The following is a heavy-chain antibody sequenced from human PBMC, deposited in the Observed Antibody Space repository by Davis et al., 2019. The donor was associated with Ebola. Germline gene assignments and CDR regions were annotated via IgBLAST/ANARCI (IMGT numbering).Heavy chain of an antibody. Sequence: SETLSLTCTVSGGSISSSSYYWGWIRQPPGKGLEWIGSTYYSGSTYYNPSLKSRVTISVDTSKNQFSLKLSSVTAADTAVYYCAITARYYYDSSGYYSEYYFDYWGQGTLVTVSS. J-gene: IGHJ4*02. V-gene: IGHV4-39*01. CDR3: AITARYYYDSSGYYSEYYFDY. D-gene: IGHD3-22*01. CDR2: TYYSGST. CDR1: GGSISSSSYY.